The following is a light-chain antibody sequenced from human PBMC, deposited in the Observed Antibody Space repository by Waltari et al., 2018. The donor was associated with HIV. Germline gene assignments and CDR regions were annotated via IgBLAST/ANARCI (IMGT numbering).Light chain of an antibody. CDR2: RNN. Sequence: QSVLTQPPSASGTPGQRVTISCSGSRSNIGSKYVYWYQQLPGTAPKLLIYRNNQRPSGVPDRFSGSKSGTSASLAISGLRSEDEADYYCAAWDASLSAWVFGGGTRLTVL. V-gene: IGLV1-47*01. CDR1: RSNIGSKY. CDR3: AAWDASLSAWV. J-gene: IGLJ3*02.